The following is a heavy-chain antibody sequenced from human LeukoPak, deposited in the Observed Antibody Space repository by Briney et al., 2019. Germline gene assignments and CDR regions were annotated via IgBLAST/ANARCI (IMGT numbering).Heavy chain of an antibody. CDR3: ARDTGSPDYYYDSSGHYERQVGYFDY. V-gene: IGHV1-8*01. CDR1: GYTFTSYD. J-gene: IGHJ4*02. Sequence: ASVKVSCKASGYTFTSYDINWVRQATGQGLEWMGWMNPNSGNTGYAQKFQGRVTMTRNTSISTAYMELSSPRSEDTAVYYCARDTGSPDYYYDSSGHYERQVGYFDYWGQGTLVTVSS. D-gene: IGHD3-22*01. CDR2: MNPNSGNT.